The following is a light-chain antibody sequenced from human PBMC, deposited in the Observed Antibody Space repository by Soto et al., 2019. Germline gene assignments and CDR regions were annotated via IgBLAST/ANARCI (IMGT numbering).Light chain of an antibody. CDR2: LGS. V-gene: IGKV2-28*01. CDR3: MQPLQTLIT. J-gene: IGKJ5*01. CDR1: QSLTHSSGYNY. Sequence: EIVLTQSPLSLSVSPGEPASISCRSSQSLTHSSGYNYLDWYLLKPGPPPQLLIYLGSNRGSGVPDRFSGSGSGTDYTLTISRVETEDAGVYFCMQPLQTLITFGQGTRLEIQ.